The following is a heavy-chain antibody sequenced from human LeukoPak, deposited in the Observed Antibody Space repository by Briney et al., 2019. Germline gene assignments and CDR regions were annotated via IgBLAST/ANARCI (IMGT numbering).Heavy chain of an antibody. Sequence: SQTLSLTCAISGDSVSTNSGAWNWIRQSPSRALVWMGRTYYRPKWYNDYAVSVKSRITINPDTSKNQFSLQLTSVTPEDTAVYYCARDQSSGCPPYFHHWGQGPLVTVS. J-gene: IGHJ1*01. D-gene: IGHD3-22*01. CDR2: TYYRPKWYN. CDR3: ARDQSSGCPPYFHH. CDR1: GDSVSTNSGA. V-gene: IGHV6-1*01.